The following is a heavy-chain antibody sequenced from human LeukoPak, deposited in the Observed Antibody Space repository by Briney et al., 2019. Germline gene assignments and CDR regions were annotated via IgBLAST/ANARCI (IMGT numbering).Heavy chain of an antibody. J-gene: IGHJ4*02. CDR3: AYNDESGSGSYYNRDY. V-gene: IGHV3-7*05. D-gene: IGHD3-10*01. Sequence: GGSLRLSCAVSGFTFSSYEMNWVRQAPGKGLEWVANINQDGSGKDYVDSVKGRFTVSRDNAKNSLYLQMNSLRAEDTAVYYCAYNDESGSGSYYNRDYWGQGTLVTVSS. CDR2: INQDGSGK. CDR1: GFTFSSYE.